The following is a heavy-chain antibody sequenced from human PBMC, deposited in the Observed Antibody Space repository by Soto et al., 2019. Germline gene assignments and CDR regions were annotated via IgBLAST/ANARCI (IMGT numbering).Heavy chain of an antibody. CDR3: ARDSGLNGYFDY. CDR2: ISSSGSAM. J-gene: IGHJ4*02. V-gene: IGHV3-48*02. D-gene: IGHD3-10*01. Sequence: GGSLRLSCAVSGFTLSSYSLNWVRQAPGKGLEWVSYISSSGSAMYFADSVKGRFTISRDNAKNSLYLQMNSLRDEDTAVYYCARDSGLNGYFDYWGPGTLVTVSS. CDR1: GFTLSSYS.